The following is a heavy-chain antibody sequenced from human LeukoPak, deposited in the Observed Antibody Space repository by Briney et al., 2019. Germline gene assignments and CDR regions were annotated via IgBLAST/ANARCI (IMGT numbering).Heavy chain of an antibody. J-gene: IGHJ4*02. D-gene: IGHD5-18*01. CDR3: TRGYSYGFH. CDR1: GFTFGDYA. V-gene: IGHV3-49*03. Sequence: GGSLRLSCTASGFTFGDYAMSWFRQAPGKGLEWLGFIRSKTHSGATEYAASVRGRFTISRDDSKSIAYLQMNSLKTEDTAMYYCTRGYSYGFHWGQGTLVTVSS. CDR2: IRSKTHSGAT.